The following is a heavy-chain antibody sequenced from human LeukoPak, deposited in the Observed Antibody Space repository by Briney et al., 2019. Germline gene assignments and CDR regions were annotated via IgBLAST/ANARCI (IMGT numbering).Heavy chain of an antibody. CDR1: GGTFSSYA. CDR3: ARASTIFGVVIIYYYYGMDV. Sequence: ASVKVSCKASGGTFSSYAISWVRQAPGQGLEWMGGIIPIFGTANYAQKFQGRVTITADESTSTAYMELSSLRSEDTAVYYCARASTIFGVVIIYYYYGMDVWGQGTTVTVSS. V-gene: IGHV1-69*13. J-gene: IGHJ6*02. D-gene: IGHD3-3*01. CDR2: IIPIFGTA.